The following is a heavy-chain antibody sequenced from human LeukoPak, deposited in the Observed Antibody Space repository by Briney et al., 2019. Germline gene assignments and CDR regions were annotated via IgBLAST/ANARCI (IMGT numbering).Heavy chain of an antibody. Sequence: ASVTVSCKASGYTFTSYGISWVRQAPGQGLEWMGWISAYNGNTNYAQKLQGRVTMTTDTSTSTAYMELRSLRSDDTAVYYCARAGYDYVWGSTLCYFDYWGQGTLVTVSS. CDR1: GYTFTSYG. CDR3: ARAGYDYVWGSTLCYFDY. CDR2: ISAYNGNT. J-gene: IGHJ4*02. V-gene: IGHV1-18*01. D-gene: IGHD3-16*01.